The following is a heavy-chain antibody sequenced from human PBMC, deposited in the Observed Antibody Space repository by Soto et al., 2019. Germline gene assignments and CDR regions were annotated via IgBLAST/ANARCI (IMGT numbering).Heavy chain of an antibody. CDR3: ARFNWNDGSPTL. V-gene: IGHV3-21*01. D-gene: IGHD1-20*01. Sequence: EGQLVESGGGLVEPGGSLRLSCVASGFTFSSYTLDWVRQAPGKGLEWVSYISSNSNKINYSDAVRGRFTVSRDNARDTLYLHMESLGVEDSAVYYCARFNWNDGSPTLWGPGTLVTVSS. J-gene: IGHJ4*02. CDR2: ISSNSNKI. CDR1: GFTFSSYT.